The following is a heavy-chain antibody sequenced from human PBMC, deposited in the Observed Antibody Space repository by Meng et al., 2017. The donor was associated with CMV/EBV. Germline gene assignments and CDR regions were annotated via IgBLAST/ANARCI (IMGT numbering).Heavy chain of an antibody. D-gene: IGHD5-18*01. CDR2: IYTSGST. V-gene: IGHV4-4*07. Sequence: QGALTGSCPGLVNPSETLSLTCSVSCGSISSCYWSSIRQPVGMRLEWIGRIYTSGSTNYNPSLKSRVTMSVDTSKNQFSLKLSSVTAAYTAVYYCARHGDTAMVVGIDYWGQGTLVTVSS. CDR1: CGSISSCY. J-gene: IGHJ4*02. CDR3: ARHGDTAMVVGIDY.